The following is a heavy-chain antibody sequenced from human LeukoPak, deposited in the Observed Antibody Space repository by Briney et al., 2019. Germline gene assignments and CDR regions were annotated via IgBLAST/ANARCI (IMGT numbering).Heavy chain of an antibody. CDR1: GDNVSSNSAA. CDR3: ARMVGSGYDYSDFYWYFDL. J-gene: IGHJ2*01. D-gene: IGHD5-12*01. V-gene: IGHV6-1*01. Sequence: SQTLSLTCALSGDNVSSNSAAWNWIRQSPSRGLEWLGGTYYRSKWYNDYAVSVKSRITINPDTSKNQFSLQLNSVTPEDTAVYYCARMVGSGYDYSDFYWYFDLWGRGTLVTVSS. CDR2: TYYRSKWYN.